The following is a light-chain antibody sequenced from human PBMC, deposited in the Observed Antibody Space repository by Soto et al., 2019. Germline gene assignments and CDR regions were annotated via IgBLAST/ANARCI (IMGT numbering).Light chain of an antibody. Sequence: EIVLTQSPGTLSLSPGERATLSCRASQSVSSSYLAWYQQKPGQAPRLLIYGASGRATGIPDRFSGSGSGTDFTLNISRLEPEDFAVYYCQQYGSSFSITFGQGTRLEIK. V-gene: IGKV3-20*01. CDR1: QSVSSSY. CDR2: GAS. J-gene: IGKJ5*01. CDR3: QQYGSSFSIT.